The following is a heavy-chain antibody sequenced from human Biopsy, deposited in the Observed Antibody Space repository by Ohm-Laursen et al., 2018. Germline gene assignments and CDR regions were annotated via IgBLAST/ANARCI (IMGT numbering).Heavy chain of an antibody. V-gene: IGHV4-31*03. J-gene: IGHJ4*02. Sequence: QTLTLTCTVSGVSINGGRYYWNWIRHHPGKGLEWIGNIFYSANTYYNPSLKSRVTISVDTSKNQFSLKLSSVTAADTAVYYCARLGSGDYFPTFFDFWGQGALVTVSS. CDR2: IFYSANT. CDR1: GVSINGGRYY. CDR3: ARLGSGDYFPTFFDF. D-gene: IGHD5-12*01.